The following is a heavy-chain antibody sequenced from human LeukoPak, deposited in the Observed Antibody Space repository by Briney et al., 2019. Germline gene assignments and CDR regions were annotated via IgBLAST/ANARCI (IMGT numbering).Heavy chain of an antibody. J-gene: IGHJ4*02. CDR3: ARVNGDYERGGAPDY. CDR1: GFTFSSYT. V-gene: IGHV3-21*01. Sequence: GGSLRLSCAASGFTFSSYTMNWVRQAPGKGLDWVSSISSGSTYVYYADSVKGRFTISRDKAKNSLYLQMNNLRVEDTAIYYCARVNGDYERGGAPDYWGQGTLVTVSS. D-gene: IGHD4-17*01. CDR2: ISSGSTYV.